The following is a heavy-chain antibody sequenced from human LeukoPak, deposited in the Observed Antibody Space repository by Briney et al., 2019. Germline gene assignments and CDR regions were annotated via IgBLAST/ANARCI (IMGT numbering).Heavy chain of an antibody. V-gene: IGHV1-2*02. CDR3: ARALTGEGMDV. Sequence: ASVKVSCKASGYTFTGYYIHWVRQAPGQGLEWMGWINPNTGDTNYARRLQGRVTMTRDTSSSKAYMELSSLTSDDTGVYSCARALTGEGMDVWGQGTTVTVSS. D-gene: IGHD3-9*01. CDR2: INPNTGDT. CDR1: GYTFTGYY. J-gene: IGHJ6*02.